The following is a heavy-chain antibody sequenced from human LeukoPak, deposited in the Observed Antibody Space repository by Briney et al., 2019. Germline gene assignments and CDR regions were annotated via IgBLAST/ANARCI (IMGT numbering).Heavy chain of an antibody. Sequence: GGSLRLSCAASGFTFSSYAMSWVRQAPGKGLEWVSAISGSGGSTYYADSVKGRFTISRDNSKNTLYLQMNSLRAEDTAVYYCAKGQHYYDSSELDYWGQGTLVTVSS. CDR1: GFTFSSYA. CDR2: ISGSGGST. D-gene: IGHD3-22*01. CDR3: AKGQHYYDSSELDY. V-gene: IGHV3-23*01. J-gene: IGHJ4*02.